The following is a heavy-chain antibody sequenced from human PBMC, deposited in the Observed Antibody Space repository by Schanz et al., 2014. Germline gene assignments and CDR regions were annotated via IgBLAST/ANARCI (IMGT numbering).Heavy chain of an antibody. J-gene: IGHJ6*04. CDR3: ARAGRGYAYPLNSYPMDG. CDR2: IIPFLAVS. V-gene: IGHV1-69*02. CDR1: GGTLDTYK. D-gene: IGHD3-16*01. Sequence: QDQLLQSGAAVKKPGSSVRVSCKASGGTLDTYKIAWVRQVPGQGLEWMGRIIPFLAVSNYAQDFQGRVTFTADRATSTVHMDLRSLRSEDTGLYYCARAGRGYAYPLNSYPMDGWCEGTTVIVSS.